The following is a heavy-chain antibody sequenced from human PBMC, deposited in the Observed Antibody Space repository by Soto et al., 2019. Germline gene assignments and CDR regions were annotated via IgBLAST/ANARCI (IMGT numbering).Heavy chain of an antibody. J-gene: IGHJ4*02. D-gene: IGHD6-13*01. Sequence: QVQLVQSGAEVKKPGSSVRVSCEVSGDTFTKYAISWLRQVPGQGLEWMGGIVPVFGRVSYAQRFQDRVIISADKSTATSYMELSSLTAADTAVYYCAGVASGSTWYYFDYWGQGTLVTVSS. V-gene: IGHV1-69*06. CDR3: AGVASGSTWYYFDY. CDR2: IVPVFGRV. CDR1: GDTFTKYA.